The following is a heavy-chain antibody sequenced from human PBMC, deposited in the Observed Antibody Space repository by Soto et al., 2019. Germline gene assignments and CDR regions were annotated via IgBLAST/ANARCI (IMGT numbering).Heavy chain of an antibody. Sequence: RASVKVSCKASGGTFSSYAISWVRQAPGQGLEWMGGIIPIFGTANYAQKFQGRVTITADKSTSTAYMELSSLRSEDTAVYYCARAPVYSSGPADWGQGTLVTVSS. V-gene: IGHV1-69*06. CDR3: ARAPVYSSGPAD. CDR2: IIPIFGTA. D-gene: IGHD6-19*01. CDR1: GGTFSSYA. J-gene: IGHJ4*02.